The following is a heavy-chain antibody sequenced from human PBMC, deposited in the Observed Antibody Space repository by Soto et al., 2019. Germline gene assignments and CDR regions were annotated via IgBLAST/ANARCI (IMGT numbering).Heavy chain of an antibody. V-gene: IGHV4-31*03. CDR1: GGSISSGGYY. CDR3: ARSHYYDTSGP. Sequence: SETLSLTCTVAGGSISSGGYYWSWIRQHPGKGLEWIGYVYYSGSTYYNPSLKSRVTISVATSKNQFSLKLSSVTAEDTAVYYCARSHYYDTSGPWGQGTLVTVSS. D-gene: IGHD3-22*01. CDR2: VYYSGST. J-gene: IGHJ5*02.